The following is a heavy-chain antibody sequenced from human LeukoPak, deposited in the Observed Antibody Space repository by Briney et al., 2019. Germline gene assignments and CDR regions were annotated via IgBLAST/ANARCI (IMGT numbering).Heavy chain of an antibody. CDR3: ARTQHSSSWSAFDI. D-gene: IGHD6-13*01. J-gene: IGHJ3*02. Sequence: SETLSLTCTVSGGSISGYYWGWIRQPPGKGLEWVGYVHYSGTTNYNPSLKSRVTISLDTSKNQFSLKLRSPTAADTAMYYCARTQHSSSWSAFDIWGQGTMVSVSS. CDR1: GGSISGYY. CDR2: VHYSGTT. V-gene: IGHV4-59*01.